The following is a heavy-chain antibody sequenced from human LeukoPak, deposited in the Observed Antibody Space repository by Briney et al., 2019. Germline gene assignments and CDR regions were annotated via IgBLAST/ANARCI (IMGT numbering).Heavy chain of an antibody. CDR1: GFTFSSYG. CDR3: AKVWDGDAFDI. CDR2: ISYDGSNK. D-gene: IGHD1-26*01. Sequence: PGGSLRLSCAASGFTFSSYGMHWVRQAPGKGLEWVAVISYDGSNKYYADSVKGRFTISRDNSKNTLYLQMNSLRAEDTAVYYCAKVWDGDAFDIWGQGTMVTVSS. J-gene: IGHJ3*02. V-gene: IGHV3-30*18.